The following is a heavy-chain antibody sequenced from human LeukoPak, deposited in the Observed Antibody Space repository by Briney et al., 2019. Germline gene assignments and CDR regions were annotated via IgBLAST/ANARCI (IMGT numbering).Heavy chain of an antibody. CDR1: GFTVSSNY. CDR2: IYSGGTT. V-gene: IGHV3-66*01. Sequence: GGSLRLSCAASGFTVSSNYMTWVRQAPGKGLEWVSVIYSGGTTYYADSVKGRFTISRDNSKNTLYLQMNSLRAEDTAVYYCASDSYSPEYFQHWGQGTLVTVSS. CDR3: ASDSYSPEYFQH. J-gene: IGHJ1*01. D-gene: IGHD2-15*01.